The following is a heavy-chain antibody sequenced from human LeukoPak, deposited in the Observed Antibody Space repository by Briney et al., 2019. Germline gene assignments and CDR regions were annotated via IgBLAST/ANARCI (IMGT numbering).Heavy chain of an antibody. J-gene: IGHJ4*02. D-gene: IGHD6-19*01. Sequence: PGGPLRLSCAASGFTFSGSAMHGACQASGEGLEWVGRMRSKANSYACAYGASAKGRVTISRDDSKNTAYLQMNSLKTEDTAVYYCIAVAGQFDYWGQGTLVTVSS. CDR1: GFTFSGSA. V-gene: IGHV3-73*01. CDR3: IAVAGQFDY. CDR2: MRSKANSYAC.